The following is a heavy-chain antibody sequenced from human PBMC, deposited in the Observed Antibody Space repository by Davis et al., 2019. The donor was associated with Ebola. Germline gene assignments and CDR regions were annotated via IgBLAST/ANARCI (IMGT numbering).Heavy chain of an antibody. CDR3: AREVGETKLDQ. CDR2: INTSAGST. J-gene: IGHJ4*02. V-gene: IGHV1-46*01. CDR1: GYTFTTYH. D-gene: IGHD1-26*01. Sequence: ASVKVSCKASGYTFTTYHIHWVRQAPGQGLEWLGIINTSAGSTFSAQKFQGRVTLTADESTSTAYMELTNLRSDDTAVYYCAREVGETKLDQWGQGTLVTVSS.